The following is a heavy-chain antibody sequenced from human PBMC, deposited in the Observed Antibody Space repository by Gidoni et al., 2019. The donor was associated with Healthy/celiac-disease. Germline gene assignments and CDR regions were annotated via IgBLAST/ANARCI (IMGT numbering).Heavy chain of an antibody. J-gene: IGHJ2*01. CDR1: RRSLTSYW. Sequence: DVQLLQSGAEVKTPDDSLTISRKGSRRSLTSYWIGWLRQMTGKGLEWMGIIYPGDSDTRSSPSFQGQVTISADKSISTAYLQWSSLKASDTAMYYCARLTKHWYFDLWGRGTLVTVSS. D-gene: IGHD7-27*01. CDR3: ARLTKHWYFDL. CDR2: IYPGDSDT. V-gene: IGHV5-51*03.